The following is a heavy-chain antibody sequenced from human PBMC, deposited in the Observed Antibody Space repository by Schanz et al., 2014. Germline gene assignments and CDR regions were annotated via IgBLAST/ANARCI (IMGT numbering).Heavy chain of an antibody. CDR2: MYINSGST. J-gene: IGHJ3*02. CDR1: GFIFSDHY. Sequence: EVQLVESGGGLVQPGGSLRLSCVVSGFIFSDHYMSWIRQAPGKGLEWISSMYINSGSTQYADSVKGRFIISRDSSKNTLFLQMNSLRAEDTAMYYCAKRCSSTSCSHGAFDIWGQGTMVTVSS. CDR3: AKRCSSTSCSHGAFDI. V-gene: IGHV3-66*01. D-gene: IGHD2-2*01.